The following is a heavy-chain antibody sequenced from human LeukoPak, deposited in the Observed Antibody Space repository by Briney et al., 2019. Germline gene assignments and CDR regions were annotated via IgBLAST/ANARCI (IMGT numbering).Heavy chain of an antibody. J-gene: IGHJ4*02. CDR2: IYYSGST. D-gene: IGHD2-15*01. Sequence: SETLSLTCTVSGGSISSYYWSWIRQPPGKGLEWIGYIYYSGSTNYNPSLKSRVTISVDTSKSQFSLKLSSVTAADTAVYYCARTHCSGGSCYSFDYWGQGTLVTVSS. CDR1: GGSISSYY. V-gene: IGHV4-59*01. CDR3: ARTHCSGGSCYSFDY.